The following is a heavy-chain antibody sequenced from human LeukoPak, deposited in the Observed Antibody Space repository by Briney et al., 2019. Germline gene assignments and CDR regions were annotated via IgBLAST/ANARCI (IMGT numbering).Heavy chain of an antibody. V-gene: IGHV4-30-4*08. J-gene: IGHJ4*02. CDR3: ARETDYGDYIPVY. CDR2: IYYSGST. Sequence: PSETLSLTCAVYGGSFSGYYWSWIRQPPGKGLEWIGYIYYSGSTYYNPSLKSRVTISVDTSKNQFSLKLSSVTAADTAVYYCARETDYGDYIPVYWGQRTLVTVSS. D-gene: IGHD4-17*01. CDR1: GGSFSGYY.